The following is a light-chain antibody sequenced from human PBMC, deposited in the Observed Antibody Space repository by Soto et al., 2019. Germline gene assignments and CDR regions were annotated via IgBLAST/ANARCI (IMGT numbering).Light chain of an antibody. J-gene: IGKJ3*01. V-gene: IGKV1-39*01. Sequence: DIQMTQSPSSLSASVGDRVTITCRASQRISSYLNWYQQKPGKAPKLLIYAASSLQSGVPSRFSGSGSGTDFTLTISCLQSEDFATYYCQQYYSYPYTFGPGTKVDN. CDR2: AAS. CDR1: QRISSY. CDR3: QQYYSYPYT.